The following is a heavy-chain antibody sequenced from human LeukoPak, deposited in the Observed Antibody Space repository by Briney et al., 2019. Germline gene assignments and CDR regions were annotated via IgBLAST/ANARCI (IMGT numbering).Heavy chain of an antibody. J-gene: IGHJ4*02. CDR1: GFTFRSYA. V-gene: IGHV3-23*01. Sequence: GGSLRLSCVVSGFTFRSYAMSWVRQAPGKGLEWVSGISYSGGSTYYADSVKGRFTISRDNSKNTLYLQMNSLRAEDTAVYYCVRVLTVTFDSWGQGTLVTVSS. CDR3: VRVLTVTFDS. CDR2: ISYSGGST. D-gene: IGHD4-17*01.